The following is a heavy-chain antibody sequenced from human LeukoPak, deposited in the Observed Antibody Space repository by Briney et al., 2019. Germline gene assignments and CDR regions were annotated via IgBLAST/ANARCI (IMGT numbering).Heavy chain of an antibody. CDR3: AKDRDPIIAARPMGSFDY. D-gene: IGHD6-6*01. V-gene: IGHV3-30*02. J-gene: IGHJ4*02. CDR2: IWYGGSNK. Sequence: GGSLRLSCAASGFTFSSYGMHWVRQAPGKGLEWVAVIWYGGSNKYYADSVKGRFTISRDNSKNTLYLQMNSLRAEDTAVYYCAKDRDPIIAARPMGSFDYWGQGTLVTVSS. CDR1: GFTFSSYG.